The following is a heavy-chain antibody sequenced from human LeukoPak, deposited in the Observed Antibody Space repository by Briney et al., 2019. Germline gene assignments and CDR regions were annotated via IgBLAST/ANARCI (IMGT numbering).Heavy chain of an antibody. CDR2: INHTGST. Sequence: PSETLSLTCAVYGGSFRGYYWSWIRQPPGKGLEWIGEINHTGSTNYNPSLKSRITISVDTSKNQFPLKLSSVTAADTAVYYCARGNSYYDSSDYFPWESFQHWGQGTLVTVSS. J-gene: IGHJ1*01. D-gene: IGHD3-22*01. CDR3: ARGNSYYDSSDYFPWESFQH. CDR1: GGSFRGYY. V-gene: IGHV4-34*01.